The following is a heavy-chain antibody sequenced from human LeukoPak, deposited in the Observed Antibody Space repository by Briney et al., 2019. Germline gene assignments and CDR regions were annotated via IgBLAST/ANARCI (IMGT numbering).Heavy chain of an antibody. CDR1: GFTFSSYW. CDR3: ARAPSEIGGYYPEYFRH. J-gene: IGHJ1*01. Sequence: GGSLRLSCVASGFTFSSYWMHWVRQAPGRGLVGVSRIKSDGSTNYAESVKGRFTISRDNAKNTVSLQMNSLRAEDTGVYFCARAPSEIGGYYPEYFRHWGQGTLVTVSS. CDR2: IKSDGST. D-gene: IGHD3-22*01. V-gene: IGHV3-74*01.